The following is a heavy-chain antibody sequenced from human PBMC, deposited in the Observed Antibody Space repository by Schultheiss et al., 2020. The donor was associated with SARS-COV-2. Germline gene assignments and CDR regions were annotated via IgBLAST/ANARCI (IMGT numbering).Heavy chain of an antibody. Sequence: SETLSLTCTVSGGSISSYYWGWIRQPPGKGLEWIGSIYYSGSTNYNPSLKSRVTISVDTSKNQFSLKLSSVTAADTAVYYCARGRPTFSGSSTSGYFDYWGQGTLVTVSS. CDR2: IYYSGST. V-gene: IGHV4-59*12. CDR3: ARGRPTFSGSSTSGYFDY. D-gene: IGHD1-26*01. J-gene: IGHJ4*02. CDR1: GGSISSYY.